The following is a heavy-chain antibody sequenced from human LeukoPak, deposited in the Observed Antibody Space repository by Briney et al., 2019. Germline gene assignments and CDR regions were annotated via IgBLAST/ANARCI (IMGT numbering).Heavy chain of an antibody. D-gene: IGHD2-21*02. Sequence: GGSLRLSCAASGFTFTSYAMHWVRQAPGKGLEWVAFISYDGSNKYYADSVKGRLTISRDNSKNTLYLQMNSLRAEDTAVYYCAREGRSLVSAIVSYYFDYWGQGTLVTVSS. V-gene: IGHV3-30-3*01. CDR1: GFTFTSYA. CDR3: AREGRSLVSAIVSYYFDY. J-gene: IGHJ4*02. CDR2: ISYDGSNK.